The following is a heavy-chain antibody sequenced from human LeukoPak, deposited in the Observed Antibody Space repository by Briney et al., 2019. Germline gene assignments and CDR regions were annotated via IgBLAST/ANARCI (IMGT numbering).Heavy chain of an antibody. D-gene: IGHD3-3*01. Sequence: ASVKVSCKASGYTFTSYYMHWVRQAPGQGLEWMGGIIPIFGTANYAQKFQGRVTITADESTSTAYMELSSLRSEDTAVYYCARELYDFWSALSGYYFDYWGQGTLVTVSS. CDR2: IIPIFGTA. J-gene: IGHJ4*02. CDR1: GYTFTSYY. CDR3: ARELYDFWSALSGYYFDY. V-gene: IGHV1-69*13.